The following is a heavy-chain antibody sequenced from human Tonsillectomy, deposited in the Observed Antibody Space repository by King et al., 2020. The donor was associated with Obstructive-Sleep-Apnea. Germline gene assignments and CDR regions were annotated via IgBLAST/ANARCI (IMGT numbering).Heavy chain of an antibody. V-gene: IGHV4-39*07. J-gene: IGHJ6*02. CDR2: IYYSGST. Sequence: QLQESGPGLVKPSETLSLTCTVSGGSISSSSYYWGWIRQPPGKGLEWIGSIYYSGSTYYNPSLKSQVTISVDTSKNQFSLKLSSVTAADTAVYYCAGRFLEWHVSPMDVWGQGTTVTVSS. CDR1: GGSISSSSYY. D-gene: IGHD3-3*01. CDR3: AGRFLEWHVSPMDV.